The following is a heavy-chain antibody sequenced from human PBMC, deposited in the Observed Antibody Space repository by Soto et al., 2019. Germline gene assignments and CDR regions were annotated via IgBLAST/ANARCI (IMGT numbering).Heavy chain of an antibody. CDR3: ARVSGSYWPFDY. J-gene: IGHJ4*02. Sequence: ASVKVSCKASGYTFSNYYLRWVRQAPGQGLEWMGIINPGTGITSGAQKFQGRITMTRDTSTSTVYMELSSLTSEDTAVYYCARVSGSYWPFDYWGQGTLVTVSS. CDR1: GYTFSNYY. D-gene: IGHD1-26*01. CDR2: INPGTGIT. V-gene: IGHV1-46*01.